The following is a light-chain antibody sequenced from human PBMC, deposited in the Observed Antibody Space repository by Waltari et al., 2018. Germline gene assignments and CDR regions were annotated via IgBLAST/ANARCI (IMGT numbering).Light chain of an antibody. CDR1: SSYSDFDTYNH. CDR3: TSYTDNSVI. CDR2: DVN. Sequence: QSALTQPASVSGSPGQSITISCSGMSSYSDFDTYNHVSWFQQHPGKAPKLVIYDVNNRPSGVSDRFSGSRSGNTASLTISRLQSEDEADYYCTSYTDNSVIFGGGTKLTVL. J-gene: IGLJ2*01. V-gene: IGLV2-14*03.